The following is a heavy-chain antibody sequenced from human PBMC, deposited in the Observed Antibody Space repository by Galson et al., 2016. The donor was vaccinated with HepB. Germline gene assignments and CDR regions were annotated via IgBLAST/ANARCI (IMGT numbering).Heavy chain of an antibody. CDR1: GFTFSTFW. CDR3: MSYSDASYSGF. J-gene: IGHJ4*02. Sequence: SLRLSCAASGFTFSTFWMTWVRQAPGKGLEWVANIKPDGSGKYYVDSVKGRFTISRDNAKNSVYLQMNSLRGDDTAVYYCMSYSDASYSGFWGQGTLVTVSS. V-gene: IGHV3-7*03. CDR2: IKPDGSGK. D-gene: IGHD4-11*01.